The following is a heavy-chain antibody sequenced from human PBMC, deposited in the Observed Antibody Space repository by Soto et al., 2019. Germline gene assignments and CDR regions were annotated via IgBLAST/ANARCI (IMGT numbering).Heavy chain of an antibody. D-gene: IGHD3-3*01. CDR3: ARDLGVVLLSPSFFDY. CDR2: ISSSGTSI. V-gene: IGHV3-11*01. CDR1: GFTFSDYY. J-gene: IGHJ4*02. Sequence: QVQLVESGGGLVKPGGSLRLSCAASGFTFSDYYMSWIRQAPGKGLEWVSHISSSGTSIYYADSVKGRFTISRDNAKNSLYLQMNSLRAEDTAVYYCARDLGVVLLSPSFFDYWGQGTLVTVSS.